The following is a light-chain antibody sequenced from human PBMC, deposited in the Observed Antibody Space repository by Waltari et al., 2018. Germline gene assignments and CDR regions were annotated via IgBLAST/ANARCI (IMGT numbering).Light chain of an antibody. Sequence: EIVMTQSPATLSVSPGERAILSCRASQSGTTNLAWYQQKPGQAPRLLIYGAPTRATGNPARFSGSGSGTEFTLTISSLQSEDFAVYYCHQYNDGPPFNFGQGTKLEIK. V-gene: IGKV3-15*01. CDR3: HQYNDGPPFN. CDR2: GAP. CDR1: QSGTTN. J-gene: IGKJ2*01.